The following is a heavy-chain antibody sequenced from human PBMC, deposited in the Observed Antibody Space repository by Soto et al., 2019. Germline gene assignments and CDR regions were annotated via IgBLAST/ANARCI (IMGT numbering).Heavy chain of an antibody. J-gene: IGHJ5*02. CDR3: AKPWRIAALFIPWFDP. V-gene: IGHV3-30*18. CDR1: GFTFSSYG. Sequence: GGSLRLSCTASGFTFSSYGMHWVRQAPGKGLEWVAVISYDGSNKYYADSVKGRFTISRDNSKNTLYLQMNSLRAEDTAVYYCAKPWRIAALFIPWFDPWGQGTLVTVSS. D-gene: IGHD6-6*01. CDR2: ISYDGSNK.